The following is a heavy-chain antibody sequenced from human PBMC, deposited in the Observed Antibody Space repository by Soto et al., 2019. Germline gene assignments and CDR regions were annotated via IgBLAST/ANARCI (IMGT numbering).Heavy chain of an antibody. CDR3: ARDGVQWFDAFDI. V-gene: IGHV3-33*01. CDR2: IWYDGSNK. Sequence: GGSLRLSCAASGFTFSSYGMHWVRQAPGKGLEWVAVIWYDGSNKYYADSVKGRFTISRDNSKNTLYLQMNSLRAEDTAVYYCARDGVQWFDAFDIWGQGTMVTVSS. CDR1: GFTFSSYG. J-gene: IGHJ3*02. D-gene: IGHD3-22*01.